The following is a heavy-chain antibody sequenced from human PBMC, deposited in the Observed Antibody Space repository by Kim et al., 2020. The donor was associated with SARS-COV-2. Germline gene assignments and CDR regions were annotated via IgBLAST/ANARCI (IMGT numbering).Heavy chain of an antibody. CDR3: ARGISFDY. J-gene: IGHJ4*02. CDR2: NGNT. D-gene: IGHD1-20*01. Sequence: NGNTNYAQKLQGRVTMTTDTSTSTAYMELRSLRSDDTAVYYCARGISFDYWGQGTLVTVSS. V-gene: IGHV1-18*01.